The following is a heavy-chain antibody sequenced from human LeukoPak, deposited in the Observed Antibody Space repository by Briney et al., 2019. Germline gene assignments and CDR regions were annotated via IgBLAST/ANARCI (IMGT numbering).Heavy chain of an antibody. D-gene: IGHD5-12*01. CDR3: ARVSSRASSAYAFDD. CDR1: GFIFRNNE. Sequence: PGGSLRLSCAGSGFIFRNNEMNWVRQAPGKGLEWISFITSSGKTTSYADSVKGRFTISRDNAKNSLFLQMNSLRAEDTAVYYCARVSSRASSAYAFDDWGQGTLVTVSS. J-gene: IGHJ4*02. V-gene: IGHV3-48*03. CDR2: ITSSGKTT.